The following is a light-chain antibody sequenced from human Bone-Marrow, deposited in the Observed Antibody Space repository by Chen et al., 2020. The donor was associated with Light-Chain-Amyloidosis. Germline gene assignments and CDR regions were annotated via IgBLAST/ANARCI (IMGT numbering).Light chain of an antibody. CDR3: QQYGDAPWT. Sequence: EVVLTQSPGTLSLSPGEGVTLSCRASQSIRSTFLAWYQQKPGQAPRLLIYGASTRASGIPDRFSGSGSGTDFTLSISRLEPEDCSVYYCQQYGDAPWTFGQGTKVEIK. V-gene: IGKV3-20*01. CDR1: QSIRSTF. J-gene: IGKJ1*01. CDR2: GAS.